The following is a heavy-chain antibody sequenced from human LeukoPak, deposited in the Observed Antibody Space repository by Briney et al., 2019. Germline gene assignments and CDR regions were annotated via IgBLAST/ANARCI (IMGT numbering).Heavy chain of an antibody. CDR2: ITGSGGST. CDR3: VRDQRGGSSGYYDS. J-gene: IGHJ4*02. CDR1: GFXFSTYF. V-gene: IGHV3-64D*06. D-gene: IGHD3-22*01. Sequence: GGSLRLSCSASGFXFSTYFMHWVRQAPGKGLECVSAITGSGGSTYYADSVKGRFTISRDNSKNTLYLQMSSLRAEDTAVYYCVRDQRGGSSGYYDSWGQGSLVTVSS.